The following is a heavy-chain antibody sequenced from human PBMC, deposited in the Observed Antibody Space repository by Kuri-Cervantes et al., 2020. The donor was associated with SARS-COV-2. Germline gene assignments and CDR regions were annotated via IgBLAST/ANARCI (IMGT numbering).Heavy chain of an antibody. V-gene: IGHV3-21*01. Sequence: GESLKISCAASGFTLSSYSMNWVRQAPGKGLEWVSSISSSSSYIYYTDSVKGRLTISRDNAKNSLYLQMNSLRAEDTAVYYCARDRISSGWYVGYYFDYWGQGTLVTVSS. D-gene: IGHD6-19*01. J-gene: IGHJ4*02. CDR3: ARDRISSGWYVGYYFDY. CDR2: ISSSSSYI. CDR1: GFTLSSYS.